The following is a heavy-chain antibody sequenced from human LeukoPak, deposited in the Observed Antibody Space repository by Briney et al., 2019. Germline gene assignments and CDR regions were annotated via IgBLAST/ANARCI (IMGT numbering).Heavy chain of an antibody. V-gene: IGHV4-59*01. D-gene: IGHD3-22*01. CDR2: IYYSGST. Sequence: SSETLSLTCTVSGGSISSYYWSWIRQPPVKGLEWIGYIYYSGSTNYNPSLKSRVTISVDTSKNQFSLKLSSVTAADTAVYYCARAFKDASYYDSSGYSKGAFDIWGQGTMVTVSS. J-gene: IGHJ3*02. CDR3: ARAFKDASYYDSSGYSKGAFDI. CDR1: GGSISSYY.